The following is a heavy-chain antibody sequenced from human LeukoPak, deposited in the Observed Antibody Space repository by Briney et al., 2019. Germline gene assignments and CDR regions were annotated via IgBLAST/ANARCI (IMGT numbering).Heavy chain of an antibody. V-gene: IGHV4-59*01. D-gene: IGHD6-19*01. CDR1: GGSISTYY. CDR2: IYYSGST. Sequence: SETLSLTCTVSGGSISTYYWSWIRQPPGKGLEWIGYIYYSGSTNYNPSLKSRVTISVDTSKNQFSLKLSSVTAADTAVYYCASSPLISTDWLVFDYWGQGTLVTVSS. CDR3: ASSPLISTDWLVFDY. J-gene: IGHJ4*02.